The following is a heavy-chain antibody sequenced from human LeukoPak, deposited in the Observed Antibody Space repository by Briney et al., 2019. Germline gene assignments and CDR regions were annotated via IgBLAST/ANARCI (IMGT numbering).Heavy chain of an antibody. CDR2: ISYDGSNK. V-gene: IGHV3-30-3*02. CDR1: GFTFSSYA. D-gene: IGHD1-26*01. CDR3: AKCPDSGSFDAFDI. Sequence: GGSLRLSCAASGFTFSSYAMHWVRQAPGKGLEWVAVISYDGSNKYYADSVKGRFTISRDNSKNTLYLQMNSLRAEDTAVYYCAKCPDSGSFDAFDIWGQGTMVTVSS. J-gene: IGHJ3*02.